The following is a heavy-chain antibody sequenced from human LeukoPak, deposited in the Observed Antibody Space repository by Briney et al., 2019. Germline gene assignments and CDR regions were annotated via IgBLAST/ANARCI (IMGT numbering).Heavy chain of an antibody. CDR2: ISPYNGNT. D-gene: IGHD6-13*01. J-gene: IGHJ4*02. Sequence: ASVKVSCKASGYTFTSYDINWVRQAPGQGLEWMGWISPYNGNTNYAQKLQGRVTMTTDTSTSTAYMELWSLRSDDTAMYYCARDGSSWFYWGQGTLVTVSS. CDR3: ARDGSSWFY. V-gene: IGHV1-18*01. CDR1: GYTFTSYD.